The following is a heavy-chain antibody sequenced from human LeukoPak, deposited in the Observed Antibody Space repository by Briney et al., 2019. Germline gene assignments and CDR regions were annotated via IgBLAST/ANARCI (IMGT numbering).Heavy chain of an antibody. CDR1: GFTFSSYW. Sequence: GGSLRLSCAASGFTFSSYWMSWVRQVPGKGLEWVANIKKDGSEKKYVDSVKGRFTISRDNAENSLYLQMNSLTAEDTAVYYCARDPYSGAYGDTYYYYMDVWGKGTTVTISS. CDR3: ARDPYSGAYGDTYYYYMDV. D-gene: IGHD1-26*01. V-gene: IGHV3-7*01. CDR2: IKKDGSEK. J-gene: IGHJ6*03.